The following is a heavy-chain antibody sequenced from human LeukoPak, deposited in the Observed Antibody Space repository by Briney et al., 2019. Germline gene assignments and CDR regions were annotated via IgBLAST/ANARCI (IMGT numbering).Heavy chain of an antibody. CDR3: AGRREYYDSSGYPRTYYFDY. Sequence: SETLSLTCTVSRGSISSSSYYWGWIRQPPGKGLEWIGSISYSGSTYYNPSLQSRVTISVDTSKNQFSLKLNSVTAADTAVYYCAGRREYYDSSGYPRTYYFDYWGQGTLVTVSS. V-gene: IGHV4-39*07. D-gene: IGHD3-22*01. J-gene: IGHJ4*02. CDR1: RGSISSSSYY. CDR2: ISYSGST.